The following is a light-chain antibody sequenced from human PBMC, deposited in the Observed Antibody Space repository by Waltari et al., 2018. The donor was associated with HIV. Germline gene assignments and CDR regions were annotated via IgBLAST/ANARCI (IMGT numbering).Light chain of an antibody. CDR1: SGSVSTSNY. V-gene: IGLV8-61*01. CDR3: GLFVGSGIWV. Sequence: QTVVTQETSFSVSPGGTVTLTCGLSSGSVSTSNYPSWYQQTPGQPARTRIHSTNARSSGVPDRFSGSIRGNKAALTITGAQADDESDYYGGLFVGSGIWVFGGGTKLTVL. J-gene: IGLJ3*02. CDR2: STN.